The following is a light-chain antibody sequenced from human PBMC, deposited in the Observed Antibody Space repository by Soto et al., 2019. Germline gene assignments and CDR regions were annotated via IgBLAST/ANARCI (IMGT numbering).Light chain of an antibody. J-gene: IGLJ3*02. CDR3: QVCGSIRDHPV. CDR1: TIGSKG. V-gene: IGLV3-21*04. Sequence: SYELTQSPSVSVAPGETARITCEENTIGSKGVHWYQQKLGQAPVLVIYYDSDRPSGIPDRFSGSKSGNTATLTISSVEAGDEADYHCQVCGSIRDHPVFGGGTKLTDL. CDR2: YDS.